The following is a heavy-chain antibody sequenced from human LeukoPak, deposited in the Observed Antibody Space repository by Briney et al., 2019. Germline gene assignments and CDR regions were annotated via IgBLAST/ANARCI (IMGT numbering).Heavy chain of an antibody. V-gene: IGHV3-48*01. CDR2: ISSSSTTI. J-gene: IGHJ4*02. CDR1: GFGFSGSS. CDR3: ARPFHY. Sequence: PGGSLRLSCAASGFGFSGSSMNWVRQAPGKGLEWLSYISSSSTTIYYADSVKGRFTISRDNAKNSLYLQMNSLRVEDTAVYYCARPFHYWRQGTLVTVSS.